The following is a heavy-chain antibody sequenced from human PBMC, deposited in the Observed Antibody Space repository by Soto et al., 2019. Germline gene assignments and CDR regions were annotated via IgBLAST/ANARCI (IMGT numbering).Heavy chain of an antibody. Sequence: QIQLVQSGCEVKKPVASVKVSCKSSGYKFISHSITWVRQAPGQGLEWMGRISAYNGNTNYAQKLQGRVTMTTDTSTNTAYMELRSLRSDDTSVYYCARGSFCGGAPGCRDMDGWDQGTTVTVSS. V-gene: IGHV1-18*01. CDR2: ISAYNGNT. CDR1: GYKFISHS. J-gene: IGHJ6*02. CDR3: ARGSFCGGAPGCRDMDG. D-gene: IGHD2-21*01.